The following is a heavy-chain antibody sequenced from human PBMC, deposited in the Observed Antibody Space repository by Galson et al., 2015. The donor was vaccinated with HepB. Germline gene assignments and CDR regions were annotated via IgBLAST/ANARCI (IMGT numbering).Heavy chain of an antibody. CDR3: ARDRAYRGLDGFDI. V-gene: IGHV3-48*02. Sequence: SLRLSCAASGFTFKTYSMNWVRQAPGKGLEWISYISSSSSTIYYADSVKGRFTISRDNAKNSLYLQMHSLRDEDTAVYYCARDRAYRGLDGFDIWGKGTMVTVSS. J-gene: IGHJ3*02. CDR2: ISSSSSTI. CDR1: GFTFKTYS. D-gene: IGHD3-10*01.